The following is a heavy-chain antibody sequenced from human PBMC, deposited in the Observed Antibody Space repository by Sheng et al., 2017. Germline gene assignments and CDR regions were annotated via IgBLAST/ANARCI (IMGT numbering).Heavy chain of an antibody. CDR1: GFTFSSYG. CDR2: ISGSSSYI. D-gene: IGHD6-19*01. V-gene: IGHV3-21*01. J-gene: IGHJ5*02. Sequence: EVQLVESGGGLVKPGGSLRLSCAASGFTFSSYGMNWVRQAPGKGLEWVSSISGSSSYIYYADSVKGRFTISRDNAKNSLYLQMNSLRAEDTAVFYCARDLMDSSGWYRWGQGTLVTV. CDR3: ARDLMDSSGWYR.